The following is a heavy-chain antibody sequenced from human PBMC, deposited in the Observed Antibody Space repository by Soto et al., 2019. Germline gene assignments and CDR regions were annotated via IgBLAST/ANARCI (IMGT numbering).Heavy chain of an antibody. D-gene: IGHD2-2*01. V-gene: IGHV4-59*01. Sequence: SETLSLTCTVSGGSISSYYWSWIRQPPGKGLEWIGYIYYSGSTNYNPSLKSRVTISVDTSKNQFSLKLSSVTAADTAVYYCARSPIHGTSPPYGMDVWGQGTTVTLAS. CDR3: ARSPIHGTSPPYGMDV. CDR2: IYYSGST. J-gene: IGHJ6*02. CDR1: GGSISSYY.